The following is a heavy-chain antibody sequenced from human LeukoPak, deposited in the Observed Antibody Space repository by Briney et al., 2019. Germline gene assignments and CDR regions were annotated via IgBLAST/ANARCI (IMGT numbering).Heavy chain of an antibody. CDR2: ISAYNGNT. CDR1: GYTFTSYG. D-gene: IGHD4-17*01. CDR3: ARVADGDPHFDY. Sequence: ASXKVXCKASGYTFTSYGISWVRQAPGQGLEWMGWISAYNGNTNYAQKLQGRVTMTTDTSTSTAYMELRSLRSDDTAVYYCARVADGDPHFDYWGQGTLVTVSS. V-gene: IGHV1-18*01. J-gene: IGHJ4*02.